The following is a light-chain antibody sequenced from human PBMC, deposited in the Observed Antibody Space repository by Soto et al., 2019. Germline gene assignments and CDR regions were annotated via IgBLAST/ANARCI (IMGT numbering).Light chain of an antibody. CDR3: QQYGGSPPT. V-gene: IGKV3-20*01. Sequence: EIVLTQSPGTLSLSPGESAALSCRASQSISNNFLAWYQRKPGQAPRLLIYGASYRATDIPYRVSGSGSGTDFTLSLTRLEPDGFAVYYCQQYGGSPPTFGQGTTVDVK. CDR1: QSISNNF. CDR2: GAS. J-gene: IGKJ1*01.